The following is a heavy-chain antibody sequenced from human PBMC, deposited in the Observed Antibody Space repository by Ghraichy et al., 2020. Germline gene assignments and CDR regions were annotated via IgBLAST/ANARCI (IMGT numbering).Heavy chain of an antibody. D-gene: IGHD3-3*01. CDR3: AKPYKRETYYDFWSGYYTDEHYFDY. V-gene: IGHV3-23*01. J-gene: IGHJ4*02. Sequence: GGSLRLSCAASGFTFSSYAMSWVRQAPGKGLEWVSAISGSGGSTYYADSVKGRFTISRDNSKNTLYLQMNSLRAEDTAVYYCAKPYKRETYYDFWSGYYTDEHYFDYWGQGTLVTVSS. CDR2: ISGSGGST. CDR1: GFTFSSYA.